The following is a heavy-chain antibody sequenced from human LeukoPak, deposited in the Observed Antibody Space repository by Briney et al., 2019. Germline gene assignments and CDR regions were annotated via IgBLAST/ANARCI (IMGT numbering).Heavy chain of an antibody. J-gene: IGHJ6*03. D-gene: IGHD6-19*01. CDR1: GFTFSDYC. CDR2: ISSSGSTI. V-gene: IGHV3-11*01. CDR3: AGEGSGWRYYYYYYMDV. Sequence: GGSLRLSCAASGFTFSDYCMSWIRQAPGKGLEWVSYISSSGSTIYYADSVKGRFTISRDNAKNSLYLQMNSLRAEDTAVYYCAGEGSGWRYYYYYYMDVWGKGTTVTVSS.